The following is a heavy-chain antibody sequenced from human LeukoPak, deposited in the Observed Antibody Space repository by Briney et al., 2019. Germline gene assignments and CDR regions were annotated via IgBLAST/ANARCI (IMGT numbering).Heavy chain of an antibody. CDR1: GFTFSDCS. V-gene: IGHV3-21*01. CDR2: IRKDSSEL. CDR3: AKDLQQLEAFDS. Sequence: GGSLRLSCVASGFTFSDCSLNWVRQAPGKGLERLSSIRKDSSELFYADSVRGRFTISRGNAKNSLYLQMNSLRVEDTAVYYCAKDLQQLEAFDSWGQGTLVTVSS. D-gene: IGHD1-1*01. J-gene: IGHJ4*02.